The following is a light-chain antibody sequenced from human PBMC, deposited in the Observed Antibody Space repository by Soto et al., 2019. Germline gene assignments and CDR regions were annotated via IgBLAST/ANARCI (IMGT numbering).Light chain of an antibody. Sequence: EILMTQCPATRSVSPGESATLSCRASQSVSTSLAWYQQKPGQAPRLLIYGASTRATDIPARFSGSGSGTEFTLTISSLQPEDFATYYCQQLNSYPITFGQGTRLEIK. CDR3: QQLNSYPIT. V-gene: IGKV3-15*01. CDR1: QSVSTS. CDR2: GAS. J-gene: IGKJ5*01.